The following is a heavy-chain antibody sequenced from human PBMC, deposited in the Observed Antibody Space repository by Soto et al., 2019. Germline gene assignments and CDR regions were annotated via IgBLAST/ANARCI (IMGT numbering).Heavy chain of an antibody. J-gene: IGHJ3*02. CDR3: ARVGSYDSSGYWAPDAFDI. CDR1: GFTFSSYS. D-gene: IGHD3-22*01. CDR2: ISSSSSTI. Sequence: EVQLVESGGGLVQPGGSLRLSCAASGFTFSSYSMNWVRQAPGKGLEWVSYISSSSSTIYYADSVKGRFTISRDNAKNSLYLQMNSLRAEDTAVYYCARVGSYDSSGYWAPDAFDIWGQGTMVTVSS. V-gene: IGHV3-48*01.